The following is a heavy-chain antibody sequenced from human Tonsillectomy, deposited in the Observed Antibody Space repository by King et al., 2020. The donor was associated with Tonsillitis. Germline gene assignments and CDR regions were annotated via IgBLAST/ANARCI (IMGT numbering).Heavy chain of an antibody. V-gene: IGHV4-4*02. CDR2: IYHTGST. CDR1: GDSISSGNS. CDR3: ARAPGFVTTKFDF. Sequence: VQLQESGPKVVKPSGTLSLTCAVSGDSISSGNSWSWVRQPPGKELEWIGEIYHTGSTNYNPSLGSRVTMSVDKSKNQFSLTLNSVTAADTAVYYCARAPGFVTTKFDFWGQGTLVTVSS. J-gene: IGHJ4*02. D-gene: IGHD4-11*01.